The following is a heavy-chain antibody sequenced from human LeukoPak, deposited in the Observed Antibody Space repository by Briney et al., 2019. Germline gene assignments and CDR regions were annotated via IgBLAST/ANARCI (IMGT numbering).Heavy chain of an antibody. Sequence: GGFLRLSCAASGFIFSDAWMSWVRQAPGKGLEWVGRIKGKSDGATTDYAAPVKGRFTISRDDSKNTLHLQMNSLKSEDTAVYYCTTVSGYSYGYYRYWGQGTLVTVSS. CDR3: TTVSGYSYGYYRY. CDR1: GFIFSDAW. CDR2: IKGKSDGATT. V-gene: IGHV3-15*01. J-gene: IGHJ4*02. D-gene: IGHD5-18*01.